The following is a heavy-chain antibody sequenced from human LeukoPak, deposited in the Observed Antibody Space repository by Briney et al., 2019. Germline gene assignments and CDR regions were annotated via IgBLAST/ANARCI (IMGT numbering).Heavy chain of an antibody. CDR1: GGSISSYY. Sequence: SETLSLTCTVSGGSISSYYWSWIRQPPGKGLEWIGYIYYSGSTNYNPSLKSRVTISVDTSKNQFSLKLSSVTAADTAVYYCARHIGYCSGGSCYLGWFDPWGQGTLATVSS. J-gene: IGHJ5*02. V-gene: IGHV4-59*08. D-gene: IGHD2-15*01. CDR2: IYYSGST. CDR3: ARHIGYCSGGSCYLGWFDP.